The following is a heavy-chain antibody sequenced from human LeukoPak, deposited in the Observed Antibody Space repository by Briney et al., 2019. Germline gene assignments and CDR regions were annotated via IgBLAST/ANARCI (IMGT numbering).Heavy chain of an antibody. CDR1: GYTRTGYY. CDR3: ARANALYCSSTSCLFDY. D-gene: IGHD2-2*01. V-gene: IGHV1-2*02. Sequence: ASVKVSCKASGYTRTGYYMHWVRQAPGQGLEWMAWINPNSGGTYYAQNFHDRITMTRDTSISTAYMELSRLRSDDTAIYYCARANALYCSSTSCLFDYWGQGTLVTVSS. CDR2: INPNSGGT. J-gene: IGHJ4*02.